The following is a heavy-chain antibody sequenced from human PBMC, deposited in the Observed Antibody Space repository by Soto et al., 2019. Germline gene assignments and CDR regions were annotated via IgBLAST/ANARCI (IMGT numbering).Heavy chain of an antibody. J-gene: IGHJ5*02. CDR1: GASIRSYQ. CDR2: IQHTGNT. V-gene: IGHV4-4*07. D-gene: IGHD3-16*01. CDR3: AKDVSSRRWFDP. Sequence: SETLSLTCAVSGASIRSYQWSFLRQPAGKGLEWIGRIQHTGNTNYNPSLKSRVTMSADTSKNQISLKMTSVTAADTAVYFCAKDVSSRRWFDPWGQGVRVTVSS.